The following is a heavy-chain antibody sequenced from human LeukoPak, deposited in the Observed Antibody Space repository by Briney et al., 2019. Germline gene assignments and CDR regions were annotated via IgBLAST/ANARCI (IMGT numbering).Heavy chain of an antibody. CDR1: GFTFSSYE. CDR3: AREVGTMKDAFDI. Sequence: LPGGSLRLSCAASGFTFSSYEMNWVRQAPAKGLEWDSYISSSSSTIYYADSVKGRFTISRDNAENPLSLQMNSLRAEDTAIYYCAREVGTMKDAFDIWGQGTMVTVSS. J-gene: IGHJ3*02. V-gene: IGHV3-48*03. D-gene: IGHD1-26*01. CDR2: ISSSSSTI.